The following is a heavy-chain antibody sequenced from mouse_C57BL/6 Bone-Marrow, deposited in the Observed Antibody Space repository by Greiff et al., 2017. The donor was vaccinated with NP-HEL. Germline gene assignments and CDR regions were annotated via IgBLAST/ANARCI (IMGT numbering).Heavy chain of an antibody. CDR2: ISDGGSYT. CDR3: ARDKDYDGFWFAY. J-gene: IGHJ3*01. D-gene: IGHD2-3*01. CDR1: GFTFSSYA. V-gene: IGHV5-4*01. Sequence: EVKVVESGGGLVKPGGSLKLSCAASGFTFSSYAMSWVRQTPEKRLEWVATISDGGSYTYYPDNVKGRFTISRDNAKNNLYLQMSHLKSEDTAMYYCARDKDYDGFWFAYWGQGTLVTVSA.